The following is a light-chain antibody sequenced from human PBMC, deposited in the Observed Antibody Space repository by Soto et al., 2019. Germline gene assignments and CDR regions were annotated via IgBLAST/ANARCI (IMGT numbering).Light chain of an antibody. CDR1: QSVSYSSNSRNY. CDR2: WAS. Sequence: DIVLTQSPDSLAVSLGERATINCKSSQSVSYSSNSRNYLAWYQQKPGQPPKLLIYWASTRESGVPDRFSGSGSGTDFTLTISSLQAEDVAVYYCQQYYSTPLTFGGGTEVEIK. V-gene: IGKV4-1*01. J-gene: IGKJ4*01. CDR3: QQYYSTPLT.